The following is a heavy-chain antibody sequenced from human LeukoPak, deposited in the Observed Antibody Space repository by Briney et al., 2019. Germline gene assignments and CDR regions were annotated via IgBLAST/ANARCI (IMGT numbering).Heavy chain of an antibody. CDR1: GYSFTSYW. J-gene: IGHJ3*02. CDR3: ARGGVSYGSGNAFDI. CDR2: IYPGDSDT. D-gene: IGHD3-10*01. V-gene: IGHV5-51*01. Sequence: GESLKISCKGSGYSFTSYWIGWVRQMPGKGLEWMGIIYPGDSDTGYSPSFQGQVTISADKSISTAYLQWSSLKASDTAMYYCARGGVSYGSGNAFDIWGQATMVTVSS.